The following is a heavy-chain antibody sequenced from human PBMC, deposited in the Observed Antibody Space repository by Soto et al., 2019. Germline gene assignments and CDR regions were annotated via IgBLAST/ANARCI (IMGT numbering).Heavy chain of an antibody. CDR2: ISYDGSNE. D-gene: IGHD6-6*01. Sequence: QVQLVESGGAVVQPGRSLRLSCVASGFPLRTYAMHWVRQAPGKGLEWVAVISYDGSNEYYADSVKGRFAISKDNSKNTLYLKMNSLRREDTATYYCAKPQKLQYSRSSLHYFYRGMDVWGQGTTVTVSS. J-gene: IGHJ6*02. CDR3: AKPQKLQYSRSSLHYFYRGMDV. V-gene: IGHV3-30*18. CDR1: GFPLRTYA.